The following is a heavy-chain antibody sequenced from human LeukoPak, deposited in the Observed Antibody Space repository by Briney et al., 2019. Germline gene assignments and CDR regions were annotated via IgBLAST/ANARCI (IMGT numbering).Heavy chain of an antibody. CDR3: ARVSDYPKEKFDF. Sequence: ASVKVSCKASGYTFTNYGISWVRQAPGQGLEWMGWISAYNSNTNYAQKFQGRVTLTTDTSTSTAYMELRSLRSDDTAVYYCARVSDYPKEKFDFWGQGTLVTVSS. CDR2: ISAYNSNT. V-gene: IGHV1-18*01. D-gene: IGHD3/OR15-3a*01. J-gene: IGHJ4*02. CDR1: GYTFTNYG.